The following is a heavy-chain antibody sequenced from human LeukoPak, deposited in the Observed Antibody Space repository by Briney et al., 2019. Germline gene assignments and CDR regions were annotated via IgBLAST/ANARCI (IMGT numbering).Heavy chain of an antibody. V-gene: IGHV2-5*01. D-gene: IGHD3-10*01. CDR3: AHSKFITMVRNNWFDP. CDR1: GFSLSTSGVG. J-gene: IGHJ5*02. CDR2: IYWNDDK. Sequence: SGPTLVKPTQTLTLTCTFSGFSLSTSGVGVGWIRQPPGKALEWLALIYWNDDKRYSPSLKSRLTITKDTSKNQVVLTMTNMDPVDTATYYCAHSKFITMVRNNWFDPWGQGTLVTVSS.